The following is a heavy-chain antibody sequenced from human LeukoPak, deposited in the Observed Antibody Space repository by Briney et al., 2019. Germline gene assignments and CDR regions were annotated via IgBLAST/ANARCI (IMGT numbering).Heavy chain of an antibody. Sequence: ASVKVSCKASGYTFTSYGISWVRQAPGQGLEWMGWISAYNGNTNYAQKLQGRVTMTTDTSTSTAYMELRSLRSDDTAVYYCARDEGRWDTMVRGVREPTDYWGQGTLVTVSS. CDR2: ISAYNGNT. CDR3: ARDEGRWDTMVRGVREPTDY. D-gene: IGHD3-10*01. J-gene: IGHJ4*02. CDR1: GYTFTSYG. V-gene: IGHV1-18*01.